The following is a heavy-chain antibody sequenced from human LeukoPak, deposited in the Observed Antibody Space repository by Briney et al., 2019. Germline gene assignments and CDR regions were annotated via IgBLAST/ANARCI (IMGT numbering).Heavy chain of an antibody. V-gene: IGHV4-30-4*07. Sequence: SETLSLTCAVSGGSISSGGYSWSWIRQPPGKGLEWIGYIYYSGSTYYNPSLKSRVTISVDTSKNQFSLKLSSVTAADTAVYYCARTYYYGSGRCFDYWGQGTLVTVSS. CDR3: ARTYYYGSGRCFDY. D-gene: IGHD3-10*01. CDR2: IYYSGST. CDR1: GGSISSGGYS. J-gene: IGHJ4*02.